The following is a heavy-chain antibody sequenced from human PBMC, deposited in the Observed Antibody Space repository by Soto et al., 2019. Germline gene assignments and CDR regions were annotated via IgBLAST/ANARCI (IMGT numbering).Heavy chain of an antibody. CDR1: GGSVTSGSYY. CDR2: VFTTGTT. D-gene: IGHD3-3*02. V-gene: IGHV4-61*02. J-gene: IGHJ5*02. CDR3: ARDFNSIFDDFADMRWNFDP. Sequence: VSGGSVTSGSYYWSWVRQSAGKGLEWIGRVFTTGTTDYNPSLKGRVTISVDTSKNQFSLSLRSVTAADTAIYYCARDFNSIFDDFADMRWNFDPWGQGTLVTV.